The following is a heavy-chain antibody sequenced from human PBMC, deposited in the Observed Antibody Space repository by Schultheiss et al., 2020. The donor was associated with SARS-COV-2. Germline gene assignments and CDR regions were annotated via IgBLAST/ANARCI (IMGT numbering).Heavy chain of an antibody. CDR3: AATPLYDSSGYYGVAFDI. J-gene: IGHJ3*02. Sequence: ASVKVSCKASGYTFTGYYMHWVRQAPGQGLEWMGIINPSGGSTSYAQKFQGRVTMTRNTSISTAYMELSSLRSEDTAVYYCAATPLYDSSGYYGVAFDIWGQGTMVTVSS. V-gene: IGHV1-46*01. D-gene: IGHD3-22*01. CDR2: INPSGGST. CDR1: GYTFTGYY.